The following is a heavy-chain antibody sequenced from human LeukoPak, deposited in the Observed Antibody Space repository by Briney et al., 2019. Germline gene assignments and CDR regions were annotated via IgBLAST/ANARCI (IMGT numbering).Heavy chain of an antibody. J-gene: IGHJ4*02. CDR2: IYYSGST. Sequence: SDTLSLTCTVSGGSISIYSWSGIPDPPGRGLEWVVYIYYSGSTNYNPPLKSRVTISVDTSKNQFSLKLSSVTAADPAVYYCARDLWYYDSSGFGYWGQGTLVTVSS. CDR1: GGSISIYS. V-gene: IGHV4-59*12. D-gene: IGHD3-22*01. CDR3: ARDLWYYDSSGFGY.